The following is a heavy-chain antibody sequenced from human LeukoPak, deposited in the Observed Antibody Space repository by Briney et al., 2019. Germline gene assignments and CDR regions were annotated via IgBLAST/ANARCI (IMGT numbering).Heavy chain of an antibody. CDR3: ASESHRSGYYYYMDV. V-gene: IGHV3-33*01. D-gene: IGHD3-3*01. Sequence: GGSLRLSCAASGFTFSSYGMHWVRQAPGKGLEWVAVIWYDGSNKYYADSVKGRFTISRDNSKNTLYLQMNSLRAEVTAVYYCASESHRSGYYYYMDVWGKGTTVTVSS. CDR2: IWYDGSNK. J-gene: IGHJ6*03. CDR1: GFTFSSYG.